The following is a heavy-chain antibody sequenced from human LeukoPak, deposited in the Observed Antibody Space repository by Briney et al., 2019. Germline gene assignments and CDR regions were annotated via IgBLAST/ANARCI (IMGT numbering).Heavy chain of an antibody. V-gene: IGHV4-30-2*01. J-gene: IGHJ5*02. Sequence: SQTLSLTCAVSGGSISSGGYSWSWIRQPPGKGLEWIGNIYQSGSTYYNPSLKSRVTISVDRSKNQFSLKLSSVTAADTAVYYCARLRTAYCGGDCYSYWFDPWGQGTLVTVSS. CDR3: ARLRTAYCGGDCYSYWFDP. CDR1: GGSISSGGYS. CDR2: IYQSGST. D-gene: IGHD2-21*02.